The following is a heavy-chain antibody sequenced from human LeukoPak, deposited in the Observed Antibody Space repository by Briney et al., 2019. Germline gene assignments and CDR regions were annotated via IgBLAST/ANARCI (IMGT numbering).Heavy chain of an antibody. CDR1: GFTFSSYG. V-gene: IGHV3-30*02. CDR3: AKDASYSYGSRGDFDY. J-gene: IGHJ4*02. Sequence: GGSLRLSCAASGFTFSSYGMHGVRQAPGKGLEWVAFIRYDGSNKYYADSVKGRFTISRDNSKNTLYLQMNSLRAEDTAVYYCAKDASYSYGSRGDFDYWGQGTLVTVSS. D-gene: IGHD5-18*01. CDR2: IRYDGSNK.